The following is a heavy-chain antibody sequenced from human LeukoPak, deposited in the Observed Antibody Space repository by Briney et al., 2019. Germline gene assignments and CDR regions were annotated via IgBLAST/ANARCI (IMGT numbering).Heavy chain of an antibody. CDR1: GGSFSGYY. Sequence: SETLSLTCAVYGGSFSGYYWSWIRQPPGKGLEWMGEINHSGSTNYNPSLKSRVTISVDTSKNQFSLKLSSVTAADTAVYYCARSRSVYGSGSYYYFDYWGQGTLVTVSS. D-gene: IGHD3-10*01. J-gene: IGHJ4*02. CDR3: ARSRSVYGSGSYYYFDY. V-gene: IGHV4-34*01. CDR2: INHSGST.